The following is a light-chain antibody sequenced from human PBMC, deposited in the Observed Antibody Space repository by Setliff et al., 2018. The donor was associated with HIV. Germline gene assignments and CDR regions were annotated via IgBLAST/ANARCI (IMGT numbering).Light chain of an antibody. CDR3: QAWDSSTAAYV. CDR1: KLGDKY. J-gene: IGLJ1*01. Sequence: SYALTQPPSVSVSPGQTATITCSGDKLGDKYACWYQQKPGQSPVLVIYQDTKRPSGIPARFSGSISGNTATLTISATQAMDEADYYCQAWDSSTAAYVFGTGTKVTVL. V-gene: IGLV3-1*01. CDR2: QDT.